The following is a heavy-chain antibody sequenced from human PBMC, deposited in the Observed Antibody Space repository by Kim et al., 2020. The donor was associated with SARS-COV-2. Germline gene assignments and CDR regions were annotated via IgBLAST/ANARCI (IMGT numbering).Heavy chain of an antibody. D-gene: IGHD6-19*01. Sequence: AKPVKGRLTISRDNAKNTLYQQMDSLRAEDTAVYYCAGPRGSGWNWYFDLWGRGTLVTVSS. V-gene: IGHV3-30*01. J-gene: IGHJ2*01. CDR3: AGPRGSGWNWYFDL.